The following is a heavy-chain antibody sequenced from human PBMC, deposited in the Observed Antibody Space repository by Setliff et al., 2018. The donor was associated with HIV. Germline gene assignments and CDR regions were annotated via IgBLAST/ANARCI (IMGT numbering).Heavy chain of an antibody. CDR1: GFTFSSFW. J-gene: IGHJ4*02. CDR2: ITGNGRST. Sequence: GGSLRLSCAAFGFTFSSFWMSWVRQAPGRGLEWVSGITGNGRSTYYADSVRGRFTISRDNSKNTLFLQMNSLRVEDTAEYYCRQGGNWGQGTLVTVSS. CDR3: RQGGN. V-gene: IGHV3-23*01.